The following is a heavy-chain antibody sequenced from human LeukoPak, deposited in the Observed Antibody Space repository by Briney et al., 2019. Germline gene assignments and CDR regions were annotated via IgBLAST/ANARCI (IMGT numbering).Heavy chain of an antibody. CDR2: IYHSGST. D-gene: IGHD6-13*01. CDR3: AREPYSSSWYGD. J-gene: IGHJ4*02. Sequence: SETLSLTCTVSGYSISSGYYWGWIRQPPGKGLEWIGSIYHSGSTYYNPSLKSRVTISVDTSKNQFSLKLSSVTAADTAVYYCAREPYSSSWYGDWGQGTLVTVSS. V-gene: IGHV4-38-2*02. CDR1: GYSISSGYY.